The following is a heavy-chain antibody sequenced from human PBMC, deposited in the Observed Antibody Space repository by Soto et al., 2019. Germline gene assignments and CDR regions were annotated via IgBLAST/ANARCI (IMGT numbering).Heavy chain of an antibody. CDR2: IYHSAST. D-gene: IGHD3-10*01. CDR1: GGSISSGGYS. J-gene: IGHJ4*02. CDR3: ARLRMVRGVIPTPYYFDY. Sequence: SETLSLTCAVSGGSISSGGYSWSWIRQPPGKGLEYIGYIYHSASTYYNPSLKSRVTISVDRSKNQFSLKLSSVTAADTAVYYCARLRMVRGVIPTPYYFDYWGQGTLVTVSS. V-gene: IGHV4-30-2*01.